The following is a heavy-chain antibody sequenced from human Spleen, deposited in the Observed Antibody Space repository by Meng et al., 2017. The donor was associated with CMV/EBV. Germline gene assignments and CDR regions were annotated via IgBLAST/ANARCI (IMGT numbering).Heavy chain of an antibody. J-gene: IGHJ4*02. CDR3: ARDNMGSYEY. V-gene: IGHV1-18*04. D-gene: IGHD1-26*01. CDR2: IRPYNGDT. Sequence: ASVKVSCKAYGYSFTSNAISWVRQAPGQGPEWMGWIRPYNGDTDSAPQFQDRVTMTTDTSMGTAYMELRSLRSDDTALYYCARDNMGSYEYWGQGAQVTVSS. CDR1: GYSFTSNA.